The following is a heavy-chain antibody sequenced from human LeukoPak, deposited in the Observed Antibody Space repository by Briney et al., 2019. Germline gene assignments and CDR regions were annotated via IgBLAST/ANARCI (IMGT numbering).Heavy chain of an antibody. CDR1: ESTFSTYA. CDR3: ARSGGLPKFDC. J-gene: IGHJ4*02. V-gene: IGHV3-30-3*01. CDR2: ISYDGNTI. Sequence: PGGSLRLSCAASESTFSTYAMHWVRQAPGKGLEWVAVISYDGNTIYYADSVKGRFTISRDNSRNTLYLQMNSLRAEDTAMYYCARSGGLPKFDCRGQGTLVAVSS.